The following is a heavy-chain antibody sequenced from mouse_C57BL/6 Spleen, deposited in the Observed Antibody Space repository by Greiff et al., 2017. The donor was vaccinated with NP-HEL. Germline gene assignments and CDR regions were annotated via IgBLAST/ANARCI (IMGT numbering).Heavy chain of an antibody. J-gene: IGHJ2*01. CDR2: ISYDGSN. V-gene: IGHV3-6*01. Sequence: EVQRVGSGPGLVKPSQSLSLTCSVTGYSITSGYYWNWIRQFPGNKLEWMGYISYDGSNNYNPSLKNRISITRDTSKNQFFLKLNSVTTEDTATYYCAGYFDYWGQGTTLTVSS. CDR1: GYSITSGYY. CDR3: AGYFDY.